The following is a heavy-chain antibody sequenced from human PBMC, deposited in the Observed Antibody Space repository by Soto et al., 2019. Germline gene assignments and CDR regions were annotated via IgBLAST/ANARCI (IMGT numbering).Heavy chain of an antibody. CDR3: ARDEYYYGSGSYSPTRGMDV. Sequence: GGSLRLSCAASGFTFSSYGMHWVRQAPGKGLEWVAVIWYDGSNKYYADSVKGRFTISRDNSKNTLYLQMNSLRAEDTAVYYCARDEYYYGSGSYSPTRGMDVWGQGTTVTVSS. J-gene: IGHJ6*02. CDR1: GFTFSSYG. V-gene: IGHV3-33*01. D-gene: IGHD3-10*01. CDR2: IWYDGSNK.